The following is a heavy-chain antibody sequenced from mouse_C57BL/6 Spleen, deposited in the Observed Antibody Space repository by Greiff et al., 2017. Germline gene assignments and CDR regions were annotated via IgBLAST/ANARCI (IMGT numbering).Heavy chain of an antibody. CDR1: GYTFTSYW. CDR3: ARWWYFDY. J-gene: IGHJ2*01. CDR2: IDPSDSYT. V-gene: IGHV1-69*01. D-gene: IGHD1-1*02. Sequence: QVQLQQSGAELVMPGASVKLSCKASGYTFTSYWMPWVKQRPGQGLEWIGEIDPSDSYTNYNQKFKGKSTLTVDTSSSTAYMQLSSLTSEDSAVYYCARWWYFDYWGQGTTLTGAS.